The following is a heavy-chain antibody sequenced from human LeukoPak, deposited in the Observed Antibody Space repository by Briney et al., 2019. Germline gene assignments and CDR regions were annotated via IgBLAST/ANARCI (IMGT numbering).Heavy chain of an antibody. V-gene: IGHV4-4*07. Sequence: SETLSLTCTVSGGSISSYYWSWVRQPAGKGLEWIGRIYTSGSTNYNPSLKSRVTISVDKSKSQFSLKLSSVTAADTAVYYCARSPPYSSGWYFDYWGQGTLVTVSS. D-gene: IGHD6-19*01. CDR1: GGSISSYY. CDR3: ARSPPYSSGWYFDY. J-gene: IGHJ4*02. CDR2: IYTSGST.